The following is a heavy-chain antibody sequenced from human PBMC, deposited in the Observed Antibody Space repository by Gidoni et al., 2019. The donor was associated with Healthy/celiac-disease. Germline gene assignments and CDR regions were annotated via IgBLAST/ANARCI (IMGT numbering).Heavy chain of an antibody. Sequence: QVQLQQWGAGLLKPSETLSLTCAVYGGSFSGYYWSWIRQPPGKGLEWIGEINHSGSTNYNPSLKSRVTISVDTSKNQFSLKLSSVTAADTAVYYCARESGGNSLSGMDVWGQGTTVTVSS. V-gene: IGHV4-34*01. J-gene: IGHJ6*02. CDR1: GGSFSGYY. D-gene: IGHD2-21*02. CDR3: ARESGGNSLSGMDV. CDR2: INHSGST.